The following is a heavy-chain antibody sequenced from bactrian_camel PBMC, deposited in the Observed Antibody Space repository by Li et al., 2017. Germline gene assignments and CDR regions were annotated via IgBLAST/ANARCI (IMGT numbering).Heavy chain of an antibody. V-gene: IGHV3S53*01. CDR1: EYTYSSYC. D-gene: IGHD7*01. J-gene: IGHJ4*01. CDR2: IDTDGST. Sequence: QVQLVESGGGSVQAGGSLRLSCAASEYTYSSYCMGWFRQAPGKEREGVAGIDTDGSTIYADSVKGRFTISLDNTKTTMHLQMNGLKDGDTAVYYCGADPGECPGASSAQGTQVTVS.